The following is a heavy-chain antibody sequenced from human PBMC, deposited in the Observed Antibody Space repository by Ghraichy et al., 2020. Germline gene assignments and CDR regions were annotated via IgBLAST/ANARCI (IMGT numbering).Heavy chain of an antibody. CDR1: GGSVSSGDYY. CDR2: IYYTGST. D-gene: IGHD2-2*01. V-gene: IGHV4-61*08. Sequence: SCTVSGGSVSSGDYYWTWIRQPPGKRLEWIGYIYYTGSTSYNPSLKSRVTISLHTSTNQFSLKLSSVSAADTAVYYCARWSFCSSTSCPALSRFDPWGQGTLVTVSS. CDR3: ARWSFCSSTSCPALSRFDP. J-gene: IGHJ5*02.